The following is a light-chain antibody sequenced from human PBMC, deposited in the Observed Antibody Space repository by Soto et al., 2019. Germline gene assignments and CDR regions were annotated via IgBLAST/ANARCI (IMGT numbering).Light chain of an antibody. Sequence: DIQMTQSPSSLSASVGDRVTITCRPSQSIDNFLNWYQQKPGKXPXXLIYAASSLQSGVSSRFSGTGSGTEFTLTISSLEPEDFAVDDCQQRSNWPTFGQGTRLEIK. CDR2: AAS. J-gene: IGKJ5*01. CDR1: QSIDNF. CDR3: QQRSNWPT. V-gene: IGKV1-39*01.